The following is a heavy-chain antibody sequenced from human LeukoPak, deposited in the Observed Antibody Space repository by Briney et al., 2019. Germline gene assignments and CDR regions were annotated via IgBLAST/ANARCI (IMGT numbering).Heavy chain of an antibody. D-gene: IGHD3-3*01. J-gene: IGHJ6*02. CDR1: GYTSTSYD. CDR3: ARSTYYDFWSGYYPYTYYYYGMDV. Sequence: ASVKVSCKASGYTSTSYDIDWVRQATGQGLEWMGWMNPNSGNTGYAQKFQGRVTMTRNTSISTAYMELSSLRSEDTAVYYCARSTYYDFWSGYYPYTYYYYGMDVWGQGTTVTVSS. V-gene: IGHV1-8*01. CDR2: MNPNSGNT.